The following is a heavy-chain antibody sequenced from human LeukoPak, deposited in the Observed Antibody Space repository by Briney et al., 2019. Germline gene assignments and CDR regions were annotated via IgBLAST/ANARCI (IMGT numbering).Heavy chain of an antibody. CDR1: GFTSSSYA. CDR3: AKDVGVVVTGRFDF. Sequence: GGSLRLSCAASGFTSSSYAMSWVRQAPGKGLEWVLGISGSGATTYLADSVKGRFTISRDNSKNTLYLQMSSLRAEDTAVYNCAKDVGVVVTGRFDFWGQGTLVTVSS. D-gene: IGHD2-21*02. V-gene: IGHV3-23*01. J-gene: IGHJ4*02. CDR2: ISGSGATT.